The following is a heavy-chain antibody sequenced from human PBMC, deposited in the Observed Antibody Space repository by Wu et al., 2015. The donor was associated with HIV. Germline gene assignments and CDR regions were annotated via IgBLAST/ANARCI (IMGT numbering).Heavy chain of an antibody. Sequence: QVQLVQSGAEVKKPGASVKVSCKASGYTFTSYYMHWVRQAPGQGLEWMGIINPSGGRTSYAQKFQGRVTMTRDTSTSTVYMELSSLRSEDTAVYYCARDRPGYYCSSTSCHPTYFDYWGQGTLVTVSS. J-gene: IGHJ4*02. V-gene: IGHV1-46*03. CDR1: GYTFTSYY. CDR2: INPSGGRT. D-gene: IGHD2-2*01. CDR3: ARDRPGYYCSSTSCHPTYFDY.